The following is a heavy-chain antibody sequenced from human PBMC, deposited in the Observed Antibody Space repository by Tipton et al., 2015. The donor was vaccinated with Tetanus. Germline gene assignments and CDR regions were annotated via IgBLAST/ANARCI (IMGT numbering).Heavy chain of an antibody. CDR2: IYYSGST. V-gene: IGHV4-39*01. J-gene: IGHJ3*02. D-gene: IGHD3-16*01. CDR3: ARQITAADAFDT. CDR1: GGSISSFNYY. Sequence: TLSLTCTVSGGSISSFNYYWGWVRQPPGKGLEWIGSIYYSGSTYYNPSLRSRVTILVDTSKNQFSLKLSSVTAADTAVYYCARQITAADAFDTWGQGTMVTVSS.